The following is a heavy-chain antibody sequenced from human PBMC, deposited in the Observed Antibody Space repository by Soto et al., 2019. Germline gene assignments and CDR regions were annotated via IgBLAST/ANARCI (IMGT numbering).Heavy chain of an antibody. Sequence: ASVKVSCKASGYTFSRYGFSWVRQAPGHGLEWMGRITGYNGDTKYSQKFQDRVTITRDRSMSTAYMELSSLRSEDTALYYCATDSSGDAFDIWGQGTMVTVSS. CDR2: ITGYNGDT. V-gene: IGHV1-18*01. J-gene: IGHJ3*02. CDR1: GYTFSRYG. D-gene: IGHD6-25*01. CDR3: ATDSSGDAFDI.